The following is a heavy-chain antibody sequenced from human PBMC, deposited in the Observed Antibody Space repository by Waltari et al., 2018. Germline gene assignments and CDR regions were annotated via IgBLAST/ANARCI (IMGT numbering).Heavy chain of an antibody. V-gene: IGHV4-38-2*02. D-gene: IGHD3-22*01. Sequence: QVQLQESGPGLVKPSETLSLTCTVSGYSISSGYYWGWIRQPPGKGLEWIGSIYHSGSTYYNPSLKSRVTISVDTSKNQFSLKLSSVTAADTAVYYCARLGWDGTMNYWGQGTLVTVSS. CDR2: IYHSGST. J-gene: IGHJ4*02. CDR3: ARLGWDGTMNY. CDR1: GYSISSGYY.